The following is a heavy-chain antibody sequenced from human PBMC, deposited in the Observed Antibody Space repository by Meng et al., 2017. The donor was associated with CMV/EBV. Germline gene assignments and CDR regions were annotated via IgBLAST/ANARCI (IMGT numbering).Heavy chain of an antibody. J-gene: IGHJ5*02. Sequence: RQLCEGWLQPSEPLSRSCAVYGGSFSGYYWSWIRQPPGKGLEWIGEINHSGSTNYNPSLKSRVTISVDTSKNQFSLKLSSVTAADTAVYYCARGSRRLPRFNWFDPWGQGTLVTVSS. CDR2: INHSGST. D-gene: IGHD3-3*01. V-gene: IGHV4-34*01. CDR3: ARGSRRLPRFNWFDP. CDR1: GGSFSGYY.